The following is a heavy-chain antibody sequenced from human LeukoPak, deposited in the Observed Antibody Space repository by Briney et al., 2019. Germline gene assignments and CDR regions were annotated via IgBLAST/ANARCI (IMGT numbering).Heavy chain of an antibody. V-gene: IGHV3-53*01. Sequence: GGSLRLSCAASGFTVSTSYMSWVRQAPGKGLEWVSVIYSADSTYYADSVKGRFTISRDNSKNTLYLQMNSLRAEDTAVYYCATAVAGPPFDYWGQGTLVTVSS. CDR2: IYSADST. CDR3: ATAVAGPPFDY. D-gene: IGHD6-19*01. J-gene: IGHJ4*02. CDR1: GFTVSTSY.